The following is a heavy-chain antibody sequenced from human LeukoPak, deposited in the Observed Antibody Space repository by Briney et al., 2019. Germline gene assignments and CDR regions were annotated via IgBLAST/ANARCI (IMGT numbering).Heavy chain of an antibody. CDR1: GGSISSGNYY. Sequence: SETLSLTCTVSGGSISSGNYYWSWIRQPAGKGLEWIGRVYTSGSTNYNPSLKSRVTISIDTSKNQFSLKLSSVTAADTAVYYCARDPYSGTYGDTYYYYMDVWGKGTTVTISS. D-gene: IGHD1-26*01. CDR2: VYTSGST. V-gene: IGHV4-61*02. J-gene: IGHJ6*03. CDR3: ARDPYSGTYGDTYYYYMDV.